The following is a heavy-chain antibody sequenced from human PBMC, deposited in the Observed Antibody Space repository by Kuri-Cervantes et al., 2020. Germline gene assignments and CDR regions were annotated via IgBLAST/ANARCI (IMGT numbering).Heavy chain of an antibody. CDR3: ARVDVPPWGKMATFSSVPIN. CDR2: ISGYNGNT. CDR1: GGTFSSYA. V-gene: IGHV1-18*01. J-gene: IGHJ4*02. Sequence: ASVKVSCKASGGTFSSYAISWVRQAPGQGLEWMGWISGYNGNTNYAQNLQGRVTLTTDRFTSTAYMELRSLRSDDTAVYYCARVDVPPWGKMATFSSVPINWGQGTRGTGSS. D-gene: IGHD5-24*01.